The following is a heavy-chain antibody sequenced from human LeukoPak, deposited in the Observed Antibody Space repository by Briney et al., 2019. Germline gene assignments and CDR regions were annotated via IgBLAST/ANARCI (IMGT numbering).Heavy chain of an antibody. D-gene: IGHD2-15*01. CDR1: GFTFKNSW. V-gene: IGHV3-7*01. J-gene: IGHJ4*02. CDR2: IKQDGGEK. CDR3: ARNKGWELPAELDS. Sequence: GGSLRLSCAASGFTFKNSWMSWVRQAPGKGLEWVANIKQDGGEKYYVDSVKGRSTISRDDAKTSVYLQMNSLRAEDTAVYYCARNKGWELPAELDSWGQGTLVTVSS.